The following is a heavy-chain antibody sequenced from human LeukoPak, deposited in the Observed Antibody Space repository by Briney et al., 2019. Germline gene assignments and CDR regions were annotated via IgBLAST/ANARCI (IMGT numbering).Heavy chain of an antibody. Sequence: PSETLSLTCAVYGGSFSGYYWSWIRQPPGKGLEWIGEINHSGSTNYNPSLKSRVTISVDTSKNQFSLKLSSVTAADTAVYYCARDQVAAAGYYGMDVWGQGTTVTVSS. D-gene: IGHD6-13*01. V-gene: IGHV4-34*01. CDR3: ARDQVAAAGYYGMDV. CDR2: INHSGST. J-gene: IGHJ6*02. CDR1: GGSFSGYY.